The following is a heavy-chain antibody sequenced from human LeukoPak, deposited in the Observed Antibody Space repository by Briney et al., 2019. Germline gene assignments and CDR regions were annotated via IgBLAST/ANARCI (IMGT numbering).Heavy chain of an antibody. Sequence: SETLSLTCTVSGGSISSRSYYWGWLRQPPGTGLEWIGIIYYSGSTYSNPSLRSRVTISVDKSKNQFSLKLSSVTAADTAVYYCARHGRAYYVWGSYRHGDCPYFDYWGQGTLVTVSS. D-gene: IGHD3-16*02. CDR1: GGSISSRSYY. CDR2: IYYSGST. J-gene: IGHJ4*02. CDR3: ARHGRAYYVWGSYRHGDCPYFDY. V-gene: IGHV4-39*01.